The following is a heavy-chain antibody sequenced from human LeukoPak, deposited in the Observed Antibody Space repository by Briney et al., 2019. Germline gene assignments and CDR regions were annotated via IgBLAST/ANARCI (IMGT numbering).Heavy chain of an antibody. CDR1: GGSISSGGYY. J-gene: IGHJ4*02. Sequence: SETLSLTCTVSGGSISSGGYYWSWIRQHPGKGLEWIGYIYYSGSTYYNPSLKSRVTISVGTSKNQFSLKLSSVTAADTAVYYCAREGTVVPAAIDYWGQGTLVTVSS. D-gene: IGHD2-2*01. CDR3: AREGTVVPAAIDY. V-gene: IGHV4-31*03. CDR2: IYYSGST.